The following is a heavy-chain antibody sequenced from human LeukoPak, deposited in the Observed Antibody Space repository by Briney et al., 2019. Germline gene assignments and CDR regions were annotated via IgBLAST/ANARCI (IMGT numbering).Heavy chain of an antibody. D-gene: IGHD3-10*01. CDR1: GFTFSSYE. CDR3: ATTRGGSGICWFDP. V-gene: IGHV3-48*03. J-gene: IGHJ5*02. Sequence: GGSLRLSCAASGFTFSSYEMNWVRQAPGKGLEWVSYISSSGSTIYYADSVKGRFTISRDNAKNSLYLQMNSLRAEDTAVYYCATTRGGSGICWFDPWGQGTLVTVSS. CDR2: ISSSGSTI.